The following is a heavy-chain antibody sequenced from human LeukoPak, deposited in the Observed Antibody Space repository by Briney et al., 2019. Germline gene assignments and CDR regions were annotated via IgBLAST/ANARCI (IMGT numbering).Heavy chain of an antibody. J-gene: IGHJ3*02. Sequence: SETLSLTCAVSGYSISSSSWWGWIRQPPGKGLEWIGYIYYSGSTYYNPSLKSRVTMSVDTSKNQFSLKLSSVTAVDTAVYYCARTVAAPFDAFDIWGQGTMVTVSS. CDR3: ARTVAAPFDAFDI. V-gene: IGHV4-28*01. CDR1: GYSISSSSW. CDR2: IYYSGST.